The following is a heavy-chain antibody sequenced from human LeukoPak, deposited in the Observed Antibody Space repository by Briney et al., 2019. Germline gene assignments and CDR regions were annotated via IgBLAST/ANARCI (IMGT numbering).Heavy chain of an antibody. J-gene: IGHJ6*02. V-gene: IGHV1-8*01. CDR1: VYTFTSYD. CDR2: MNPNSGNT. Sequence: GASVKVSCKASVYTFTSYDINWVRQATGQGLEWMGWMNPNSGNTGYAQKFQGRVTMTRNTSISTAYMELSSLRSEDTAVYYCARGVVVTAIVDVWGRGTTVTVSS. D-gene: IGHD2-21*02. CDR3: ARGVVVTAIVDV.